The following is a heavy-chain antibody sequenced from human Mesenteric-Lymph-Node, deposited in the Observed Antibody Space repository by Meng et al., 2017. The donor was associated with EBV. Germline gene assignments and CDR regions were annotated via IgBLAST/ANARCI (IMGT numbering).Heavy chain of an antibody. CDR3: TRAGTGYSYGPLYS. CDR2: IYSSGST. V-gene: IGHV4-59*01. Sequence: QVVMQESGSELVKPSGTLSRTCAVSGVSISRYYWGWLRQPPGKGLEWIGYIYSSGSTNYNPSLKRRVTISVDTSKNQFSLKLSSVTAADTAVYYCTRAGTGYSYGPLYSWGQGTLVTVSS. CDR1: GVSISRYY. D-gene: IGHD5-18*01. J-gene: IGHJ4*02.